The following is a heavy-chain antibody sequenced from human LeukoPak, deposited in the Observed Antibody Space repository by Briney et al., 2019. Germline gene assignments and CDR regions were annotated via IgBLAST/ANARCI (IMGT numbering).Heavy chain of an antibody. Sequence: PSETLSLTCTVSGGSISSSSYYWGWIRQPPGEGLEWIGSIYYSGSTYYNPSLKSRVTISVDTSKNQFSLKLSSVTAADTAVYYCARPYYYDSSGPFYAFDIWGQGTMVTVSS. CDR1: GGSISSSSYY. CDR2: IYYSGST. CDR3: ARPYYYDSSGPFYAFDI. J-gene: IGHJ3*02. V-gene: IGHV4-39*01. D-gene: IGHD3-22*01.